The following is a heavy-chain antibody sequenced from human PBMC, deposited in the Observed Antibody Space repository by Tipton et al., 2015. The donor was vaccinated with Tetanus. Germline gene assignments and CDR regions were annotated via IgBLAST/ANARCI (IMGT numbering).Heavy chain of an antibody. CDR2: IYRSGST. V-gene: IGHV4-4*07. CDR1: GDSISNYY. CDR3: AADIATGANRWFDP. D-gene: IGHD4/OR15-4a*01. Sequence: TLSLTCTVSGDSISNYYWSWIRQPAGKGLEWIGRIYRSGSTYWNPSLKSRVTMSVDTSKNQFSLKLSSVTAADTAVYYRAADIATGANRWFDPWGQGTLVTVSS. J-gene: IGHJ5*02.